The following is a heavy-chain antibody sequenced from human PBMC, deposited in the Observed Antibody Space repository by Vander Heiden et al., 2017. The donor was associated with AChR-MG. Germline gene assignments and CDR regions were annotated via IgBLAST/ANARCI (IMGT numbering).Heavy chain of an antibody. CDR2: ISYDGSNK. CDR1: GFTFSSYG. CDR3: AKDFVYEWLRLSKTPWFDP. Sequence: QVQLVESGGGVVQPGRSLRLSCAASGFTFSSYGMHWVRQAPGKGLEWVAVISYDGSNKYYADSVKGRFTISRDNSKNTLYLQMNSLRAEDTAVYYCAKDFVYEWLRLSKTPWFDPWGQGTLVTVSS. V-gene: IGHV3-30*18. J-gene: IGHJ5*02. D-gene: IGHD5-12*01.